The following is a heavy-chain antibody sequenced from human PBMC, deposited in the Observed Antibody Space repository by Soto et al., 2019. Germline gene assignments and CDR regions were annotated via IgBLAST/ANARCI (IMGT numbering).Heavy chain of an antibody. CDR1: GFTFSSYS. CDR2: ISSSSGAM. J-gene: IGHJ4*02. Sequence: EVQLVESGGGLVQPGGSLRLSCAASGFTFSSYSMSWVRQAPGKGLEWVSYISSSSGAMYYADSVKGRFTISRDNAKNSLYLQMNSLRDEDTAVYYCARDLVGTTYEGYWGQRTLVTVSS. CDR3: ARDLVGTTYEGY. D-gene: IGHD1-7*01. V-gene: IGHV3-48*02.